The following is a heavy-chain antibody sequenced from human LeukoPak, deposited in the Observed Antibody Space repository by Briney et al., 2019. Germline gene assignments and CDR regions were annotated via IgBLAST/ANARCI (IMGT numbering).Heavy chain of an antibody. CDR2: IYYSGST. D-gene: IGHD3-10*01. J-gene: IGHJ3*02. Sequence: SETLSLTCTVSGGSISSYYWSWIRQPPGKGLEWIGYIYYSGSTNYNPSLKSRVTISVDTSKNQFSLKLSSVTAADTAVYYWAREGGSYYGSGSVGAFDIWGQGTMVTVSS. V-gene: IGHV4-59*01. CDR3: AREGGSYYGSGSVGAFDI. CDR1: GGSISSYY.